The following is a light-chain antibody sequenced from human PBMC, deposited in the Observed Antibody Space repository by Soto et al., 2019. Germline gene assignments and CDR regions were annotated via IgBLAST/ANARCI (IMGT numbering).Light chain of an antibody. CDR2: WAS. Sequence: VIYGANNKNCLAWYQQKPGQPPKLLIYWASTRESGVPDRFSGSGSGTDFTLTISSLQAEDVAVYYCQQYLAIPRTFGQGTKVDIK. CDR1: VIYGANNKNC. J-gene: IGKJ1*01. CDR3: QQYLAIPRT. V-gene: IGKV4-1*01.